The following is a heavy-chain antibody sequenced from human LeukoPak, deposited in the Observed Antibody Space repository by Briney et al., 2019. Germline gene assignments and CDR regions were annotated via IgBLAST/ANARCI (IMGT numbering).Heavy chain of an antibody. J-gene: IGHJ4*02. V-gene: IGHV3-23*01. CDR3: AKDPDSRSQGYFYY. CDR2: IIGGGGTT. CDR1: GFTFSSYA. D-gene: IGHD1-26*01. Sequence: PGGSLRLSCAASGFTFSSYAMSWVRRAPGKGLEWVSAIIGGGGTTYYADSVKGRFTISRDNSMNTLFLQMNSLRADDTAVYYCAKDPDSRSQGYFYYWGQGTLVTVSS.